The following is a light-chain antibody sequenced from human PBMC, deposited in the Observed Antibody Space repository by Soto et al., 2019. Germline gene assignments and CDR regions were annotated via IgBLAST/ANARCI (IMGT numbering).Light chain of an antibody. J-gene: IGLJ2*01. Sequence: QCALTQPPSASGSLGQSVTIACTGTSSDVGGYNYVYWYQQHPGKAPKLMIYEVSKRPSGVPDRFSGSKSGNTASLTVSGLQAEDEADYYCSSYAGSNNLVFGGETQLTVL. CDR1: SSDVGGYNY. CDR2: EVS. CDR3: SSYAGSNNLV. V-gene: IGLV2-8*01.